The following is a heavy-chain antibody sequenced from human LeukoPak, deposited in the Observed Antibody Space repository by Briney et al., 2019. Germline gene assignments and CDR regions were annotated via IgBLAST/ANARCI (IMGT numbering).Heavy chain of an antibody. CDR1: GYTFTSYD. D-gene: IGHD3-10*01. Sequence: APVKVPCKASGYTFTSYDINWVRQATGQGLEWMGWMNPNSGNTGYAQKFQGRVTVTTDTSTSTAYMELRSLRSDDTAVYYCARTYYYGSGSYYRWGQGTLVTVSS. CDR2: MNPNSGNT. CDR3: ARTYYYGSGSYYR. V-gene: IGHV1-8*01. J-gene: IGHJ5*02.